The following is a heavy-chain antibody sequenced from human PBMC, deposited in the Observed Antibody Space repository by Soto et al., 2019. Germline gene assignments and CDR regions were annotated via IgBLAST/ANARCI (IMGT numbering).Heavy chain of an antibody. V-gene: IGHV4-34*01. Sequence: SETLSLTCAVYGGSFSGYYWSWIRQPPGKGLEWIGEINHSGSTNYNPSLKSRVTISVDTSKNQFSLKLSSVTAADTAVYYCAGPGSGSYSNYYYYGMDVWGKGTTVTVSS. CDR1: GGSFSGYY. J-gene: IGHJ6*04. D-gene: IGHD3-10*01. CDR2: INHSGST. CDR3: AGPGSGSYSNYYYYGMDV.